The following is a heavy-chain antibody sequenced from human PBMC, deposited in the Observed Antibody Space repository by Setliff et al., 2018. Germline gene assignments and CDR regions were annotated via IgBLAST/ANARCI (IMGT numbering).Heavy chain of an antibody. Sequence: ASVTVSFQASGYTFTSYDINWVRQATGQGLEWMGWMNPNSGNTGYAQKFQGRVTMTRNTSKSTAYMELRSLRSDDTAVYYWARVTIAVAGYFDFWGQGTLVTVSS. CDR3: ARVTIAVAGYFDF. CDR1: GYTFTSYD. V-gene: IGHV1-8*02. CDR2: MNPNSGNT. J-gene: IGHJ4*02. D-gene: IGHD6-19*01.